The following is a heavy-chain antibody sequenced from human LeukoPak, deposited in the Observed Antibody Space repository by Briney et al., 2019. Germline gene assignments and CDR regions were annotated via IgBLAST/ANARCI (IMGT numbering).Heavy chain of an antibody. D-gene: IGHD3-10*01. Sequence: SVKVSCKASGGTFSSYAISWVRQAPGQGLEWMGGIIPIFGTANYAQKFQGRVTTTADKSTSTAYMELSSLRSEDTAVYYCARWYYYGSGSSTNWFDPWGQGTLVTVSS. CDR1: GGTFSSYA. V-gene: IGHV1-69*06. J-gene: IGHJ5*02. CDR2: IIPIFGTA. CDR3: ARWYYYGSGSSTNWFDP.